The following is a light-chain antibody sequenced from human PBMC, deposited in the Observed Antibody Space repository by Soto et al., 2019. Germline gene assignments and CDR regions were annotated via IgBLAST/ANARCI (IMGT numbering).Light chain of an antibody. CDR1: QDINNF. CDR3: QQYEDLPLT. CDR2: DAS. V-gene: IGKV1-33*01. J-gene: IGKJ1*01. Sequence: NQLTQSPSSLSASVGESVTISCEASQDINNFLNWYLQKPGKPPELLIYDASTLDSGVPSRFSGTGSGADVSFTIHNLQPEDTATYYCQQYEDLPLTFGQGTKVDIK.